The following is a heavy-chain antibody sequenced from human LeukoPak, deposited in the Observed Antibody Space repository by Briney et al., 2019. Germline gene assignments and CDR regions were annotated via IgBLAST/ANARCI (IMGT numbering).Heavy chain of an antibody. V-gene: IGHV3-74*01. CDR2: INTDGTVT. J-gene: IGHJ4*02. Sequence: GGSLRLSCAASGFTFSKYWMLWVRQAPGKGLESVSRINTDGTVTTYADSVKGRFTVSRDNADNTMFLQMNSVRGADTAVYYCATKQWLAPPPDSWGQGTPVTVSS. CDR1: GFTFSKYW. D-gene: IGHD6-19*01. CDR3: ATKQWLAPPPDS.